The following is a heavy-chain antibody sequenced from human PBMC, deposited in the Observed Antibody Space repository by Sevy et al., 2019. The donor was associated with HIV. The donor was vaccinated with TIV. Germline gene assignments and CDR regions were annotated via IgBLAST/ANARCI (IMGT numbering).Heavy chain of an antibody. Sequence: GGSLRLSCAASVFIFSNYWMSWVRQAPGKGLGWVANIKQGGSEKYYVDSVKGRFTISRDNAKNSLFLQMDSLRAEDTAVYYCARGRNYYDNSGYPYYFDYWGQGTLVTVSS. J-gene: IGHJ4*02. CDR2: IKQGGSEK. CDR3: ARGRNYYDNSGYPYYFDY. CDR1: VFIFSNYW. V-gene: IGHV3-7*01. D-gene: IGHD3-22*01.